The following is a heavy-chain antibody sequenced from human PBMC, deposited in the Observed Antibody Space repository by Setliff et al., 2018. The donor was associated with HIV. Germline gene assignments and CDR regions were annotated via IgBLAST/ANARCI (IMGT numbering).Heavy chain of an antibody. D-gene: IGHD2-21*02. CDR2: IYYSGST. CDR1: GGSISSSSYY. V-gene: IGHV4-39*01. Sequence: SETLSLTCTVSGGSISSSSYYWGWIRQPPGKGLEWIGSIYYSGSTYYNPSLKSPVSISVDTSRNQFSLKLTSVTAADTAVYYCARHDGTYCGGNCYLLGYFDLWGRGTLVTVSS. CDR3: ARHDGTYCGGNCYLLGYFDL. J-gene: IGHJ2*01.